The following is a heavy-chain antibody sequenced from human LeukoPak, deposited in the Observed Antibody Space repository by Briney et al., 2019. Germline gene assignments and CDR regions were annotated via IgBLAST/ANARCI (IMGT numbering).Heavy chain of an antibody. D-gene: IGHD1-14*01. Sequence: SETLSLTCTVSGGSISSYYWSWIRQPPGKGLEWIGYIYYSGSTNYNPSLKSRVTISVDTSKNQFSLKLSSVTAADTAVYYCARTEGGAWFNPWGQGTLVTVSS. CDR2: IYYSGST. CDR3: ARTEGGAWFNP. CDR1: GGSISSYY. J-gene: IGHJ5*02. V-gene: IGHV4-59*08.